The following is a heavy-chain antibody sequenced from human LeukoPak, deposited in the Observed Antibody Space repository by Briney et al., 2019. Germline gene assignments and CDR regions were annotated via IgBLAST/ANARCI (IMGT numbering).Heavy chain of an antibody. J-gene: IGHJ5*02. CDR3: TREWASYDFWSGYFPSGWFDP. V-gene: IGHV3-49*04. Sequence: GGSLRLSCAASGFTFGDYAMSWVRQAPGKGLEWVGFIRSKAYGGTTEYAASVKGRFTISRDDSKSIAYLQMNSLKTEDTAVYYCTREWASYDFWSGYFPSGWFDPWGQGTLVTVSS. D-gene: IGHD3-3*01. CDR2: IRSKAYGGTT. CDR1: GFTFGDYA.